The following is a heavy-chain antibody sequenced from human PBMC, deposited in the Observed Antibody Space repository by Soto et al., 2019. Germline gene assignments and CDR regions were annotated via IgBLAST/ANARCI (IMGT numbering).Heavy chain of an antibody. J-gene: IGHJ4*02. CDR3: TRGRENYSYFDY. CDR2: INTDGTNT. V-gene: IGHV3-74*03. D-gene: IGHD1-26*01. CDR1: GFTFSRYW. Sequence: EVQLVESGGGLVQPGGSLRLSCAVSGFTFSRYWMHWFRQDPGNGLVWVSSINTDGTNTQYADSVRGRFTVSRDNAKNTVYLQMISLRSEDTAVYYCTRGRENYSYFDYWGQGIVVTVSS.